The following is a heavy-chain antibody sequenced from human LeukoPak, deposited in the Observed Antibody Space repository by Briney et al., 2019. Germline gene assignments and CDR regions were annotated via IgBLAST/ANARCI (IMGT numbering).Heavy chain of an antibody. V-gene: IGHV3-NL1*01. Sequence: TGGSLRLSCAASGFTFSDYGMHWVRQAPGKGLEWVSVIYSGGSTYYADSVKGRFTISRDNSKNTLYVQMNSLTTEDTAVYYCAKGTSSWYPPFDYWGQGTLVTVSS. D-gene: IGHD6-13*01. CDR1: GFTFSDYG. J-gene: IGHJ4*02. CDR2: IYSGGST. CDR3: AKGTSSWYPPFDY.